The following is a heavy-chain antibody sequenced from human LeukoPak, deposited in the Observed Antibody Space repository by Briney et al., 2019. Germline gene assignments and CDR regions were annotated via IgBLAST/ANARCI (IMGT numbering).Heavy chain of an antibody. CDR3: ARKGRRGNYVVY. D-gene: IGHD6-13*01. CDR1: GYTFTSYG. Sequence: ASVKVSCKASGYTFTSYGISWLRQAPGQGLEWMGWMNPNSGNTGYAQKFQGRVTMTRNTSISTAYMELSSLRSEDTAVYYCARKGRRGNYVVYWGQGTLVTVS. V-gene: IGHV1-8*02. CDR2: MNPNSGNT. J-gene: IGHJ4*02.